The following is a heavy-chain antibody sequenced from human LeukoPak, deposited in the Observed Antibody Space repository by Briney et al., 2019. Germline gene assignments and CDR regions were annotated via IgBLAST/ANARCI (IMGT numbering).Heavy chain of an antibody. CDR2: ISGDGSAT. Sequence: GGSLRLSCAASGFTFRSDWMHWVRQPPGKGPEWISRISGDGSATTYADSVKGRFTISRDNAKNTLYLQMSSLRAEDTAVYYCARDLAYGGDYWGQGTLVTVSS. D-gene: IGHD4-17*01. V-gene: IGHV3-74*01. CDR3: ARDLAYGGDY. CDR1: GFTFRSDW. J-gene: IGHJ4*02.